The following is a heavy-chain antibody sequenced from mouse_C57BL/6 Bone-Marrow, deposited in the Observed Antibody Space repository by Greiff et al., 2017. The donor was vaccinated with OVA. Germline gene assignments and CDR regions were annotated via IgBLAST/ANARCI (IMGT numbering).Heavy chain of an antibody. CDR2: INPSSGYT. D-gene: IGHD1-1*01. J-gene: IGHJ2*01. CDR1: GYPLTSYT. V-gene: IGHV1-4*01. CDR3: ARSGSPYFDY. Sequence: QVQLKQSGAELARPGASVKMFCKASGYPLTSYTMHRVTQRPGQGLEWIGYINPSSGYTKYNQKFKDKATLTADKSSSTAYMQLSSLTSEDSAVYYCARSGSPYFDYWGQGTTLTVSS.